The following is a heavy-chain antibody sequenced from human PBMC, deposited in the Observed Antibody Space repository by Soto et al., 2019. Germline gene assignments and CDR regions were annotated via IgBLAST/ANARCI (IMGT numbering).Heavy chain of an antibody. CDR2: IVVGSGNT. CDR1: GFTFTSSA. D-gene: IGHD3-3*01. CDR3: AGSSYYDFWSGYYDHDAFDI. V-gene: IGHV1-58*02. J-gene: IGHJ3*02. Sequence: GASVKVSCKASGFTFTSSAMQCVRQARGQRLERIGWIVVGSGNTNYAQKFQERVTITRDMSTSTAYMELSSLRSEDTAVYYCAGSSYYDFWSGYYDHDAFDIWGXGTMVTASS.